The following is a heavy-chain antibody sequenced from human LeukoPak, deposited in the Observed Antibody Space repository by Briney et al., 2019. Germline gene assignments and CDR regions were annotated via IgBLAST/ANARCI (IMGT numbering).Heavy chain of an antibody. CDR1: GYTFTSYG. V-gene: IGHV1-18*01. D-gene: IGHD3-22*01. Sequence: ASVKVSCKASGYTFTSYGISWVRQAPGQGLEWMGWISAYNGNTNYAQKLQGRVTMTTDTSTSTAYMELRSLRSDDTAVYYCARDLTSSGYPSPSDYWGQGTLVTVSS. CDR3: ARDLTSSGYPSPSDY. J-gene: IGHJ4*02. CDR2: ISAYNGNT.